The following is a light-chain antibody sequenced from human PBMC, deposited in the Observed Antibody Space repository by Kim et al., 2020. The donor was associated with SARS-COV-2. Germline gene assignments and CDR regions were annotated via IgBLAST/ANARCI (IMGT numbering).Light chain of an antibody. V-gene: IGLV10-54*01. J-gene: IGLJ2*01. Sequence: QAGLTQPPSVSKGLRQTATLTCTGNSNNVGNQGAAWLQQHQGHPPKLLSYRNNNRPSGISERLSASRSGNTASLTITGLQPEDVADYYCSAWDSSLSAVVFGGGTQLTVL. CDR3: SAWDSSLSAVV. CDR1: SNNVGNQG. CDR2: RNN.